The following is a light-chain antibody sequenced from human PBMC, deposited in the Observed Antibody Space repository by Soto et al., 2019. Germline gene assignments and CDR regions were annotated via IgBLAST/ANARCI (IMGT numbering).Light chain of an antibody. CDR2: DAS. Sequence: EIVLTQSPATLSLSPGERATLSCRASQSVSSYLAWYQQKPGQAPRLLIYDASNRATGIPARFSGSGSGTDFTLTIRSLEPEDFAVYYCQQRSNWPLPFGGGTKVEIK. CDR3: QQRSNWPLP. V-gene: IGKV3-11*01. CDR1: QSVSSY. J-gene: IGKJ4*01.